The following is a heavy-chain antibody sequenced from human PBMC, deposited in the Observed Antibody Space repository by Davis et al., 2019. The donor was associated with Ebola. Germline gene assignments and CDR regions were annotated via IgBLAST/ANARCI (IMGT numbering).Heavy chain of an antibody. D-gene: IGHD6-6*01. J-gene: IGHJ4*02. CDR2: IYYSGST. CDR1: GGSISSSSYY. Sequence: MPGGSLRLSCTVSGGSISSSSYYWGWIRQPPGKGLEWIGSIYYSGSTYYNPSLKSRVTISVNTSKNQFSLKLGSVTAADTAVYYCARHWSSSSGFDYWGQGTLVTVSS. V-gene: IGHV4-39*01. CDR3: ARHWSSSSGFDY.